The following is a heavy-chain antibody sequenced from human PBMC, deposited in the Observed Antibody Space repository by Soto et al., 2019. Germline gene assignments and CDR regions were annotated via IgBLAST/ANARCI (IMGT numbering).Heavy chain of an antibody. Sequence: QVQLVQSGPEVKTPGASVKVSCKASGYSFVDYSFTWVRQAPGQGLEWMGWTSAYNGNTKYAQKFQGSVTLTTDTATGAAYMELRSLISDDTAVYFCVRLSWGGGICLPPSFDYWGQGALVTVSS. J-gene: IGHJ4*02. D-gene: IGHD2-15*01. CDR3: VRLSWGGGICLPPSFDY. CDR2: TSAYNGNT. CDR1: GYSFVDYS. V-gene: IGHV1-18*01.